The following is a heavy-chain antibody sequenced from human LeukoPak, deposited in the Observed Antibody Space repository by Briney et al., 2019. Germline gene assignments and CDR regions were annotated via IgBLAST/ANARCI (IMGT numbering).Heavy chain of an antibody. J-gene: IGHJ4*02. V-gene: IGHV4-59*10. CDR1: GGSFSGYY. CDR2: IYTSGST. Sequence: PSETLSLTCAVYGGSFSGYYWSWIRQPAGKGLEWIGRIYTSGSTNYNPSLKSRVTMSVDTSKNQFSLKLSSVTAADTAVYYCASLRRGEYYFDYWGQGTLVTVSS. CDR3: ASLRRGEYYFDY. D-gene: IGHD1-14*01.